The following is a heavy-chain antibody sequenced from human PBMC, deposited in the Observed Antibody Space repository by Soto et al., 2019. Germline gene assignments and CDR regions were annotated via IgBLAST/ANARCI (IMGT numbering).Heavy chain of an antibody. Sequence: PGGSLRLSCEASGVTASNHWMNWVRQAPGKGLEWVATINQDGSVTRYLDSVRGRFTISTDNTKNSLYLQMNSLRAEDTAVYYYVRHPRTAPSYRAQGTPVPVS. CDR1: GVTASNHW. CDR2: INQDGSVT. CDR3: VRHPRTAPSY. J-gene: IGHJ1*01. V-gene: IGHV3-7*01.